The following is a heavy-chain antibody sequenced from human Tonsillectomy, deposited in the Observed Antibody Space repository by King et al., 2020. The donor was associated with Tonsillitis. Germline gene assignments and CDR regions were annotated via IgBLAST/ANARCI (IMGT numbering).Heavy chain of an antibody. CDR2: ISGDGGST. J-gene: IGHJ4*02. V-gene: IGHV3-43*02. Sequence: VQLVESGGGVVQPGGSLRLSCAASGFTFDDYAMHWGRQAPGKGLEWVSLISGDGGSTYYADSVKGRFTISRDNSKNSLYLQMNSLRTEDTALYYCAREVDTAMVLDYWGQGTLVTVSS. CDR3: AREVDTAMVLDY. CDR1: GFTFDDYA. D-gene: IGHD5-18*01.